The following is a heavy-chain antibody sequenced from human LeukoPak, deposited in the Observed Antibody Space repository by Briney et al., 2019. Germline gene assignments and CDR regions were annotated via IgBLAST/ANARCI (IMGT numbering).Heavy chain of an antibody. Sequence: SETLSLTCTVFGGSISSYYWSWIRQPPGKGLEWIGYIYYSGSTNYNPSLKSRVTISVDTSKNQFSLKLSSVTAADTAVYYCARRGFGEIYYFDYWGQGTLVTVSS. CDR3: ARRGFGEIYYFDY. J-gene: IGHJ4*02. CDR2: IYYSGST. CDR1: GGSISSYY. D-gene: IGHD3-10*01. V-gene: IGHV4-59*01.